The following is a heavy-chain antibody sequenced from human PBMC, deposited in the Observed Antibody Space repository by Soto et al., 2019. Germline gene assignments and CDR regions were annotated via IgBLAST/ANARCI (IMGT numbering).Heavy chain of an antibody. CDR2: IRSKAYGGTT. CDR1: GFTFGDYA. D-gene: IGHD3-16*01. CDR3: TREGEYLDAFDI. Sequence: GESLKISCTASGFTFGDYAMSWVRQAPGKGLEWVGFIRSKAYGGTTEYAASVKGRFTISRDDSKSIAYLQMNSLKTEDTAVYYCTREGEYLDAFDIWGQGTMVTVSS. J-gene: IGHJ3*02. V-gene: IGHV3-49*04.